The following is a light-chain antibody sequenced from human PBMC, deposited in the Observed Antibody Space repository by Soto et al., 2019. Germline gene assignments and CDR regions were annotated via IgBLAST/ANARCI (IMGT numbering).Light chain of an antibody. CDR1: SRDIGTSNL. Sequence: QSVRTQAAYVSGAAGQSITISCTGTSRDIGTSNLVSWHQQYPGKAPKLMIYEVTKRPSGISYRFSGSKSGNTASLTISGLQPEDEADYYCYSFTGISTSLFVVGTGTKVTVL. J-gene: IGLJ1*01. V-gene: IGLV2-23*02. CDR2: EVT. CDR3: YSFTGISTSLFV.